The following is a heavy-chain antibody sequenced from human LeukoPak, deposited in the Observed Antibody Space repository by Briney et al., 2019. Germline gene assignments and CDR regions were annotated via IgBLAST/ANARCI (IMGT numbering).Heavy chain of an antibody. D-gene: IGHD2-15*01. Sequence: PGRSVRLSCAASGFTFSSYGMHWVRQAPGKGLEWVAVISYDGSNKYYADSVKGRFTISRDNSKNTLYLQMNSLRAEDTAVYYCLRIYFDYWGQGTLVTVSS. V-gene: IGHV3-30*03. CDR3: LRIYFDY. J-gene: IGHJ4*02. CDR2: ISYDGSNK. CDR1: GFTFSSYG.